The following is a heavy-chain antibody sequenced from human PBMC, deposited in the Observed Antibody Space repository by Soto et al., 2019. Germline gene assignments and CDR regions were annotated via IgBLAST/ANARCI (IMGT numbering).Heavy chain of an antibody. D-gene: IGHD6-13*01. Sequence: PGRFMRLSWAASGFNISSYWMHWVRQAPGKGLVWVSRINSDGSSTSYADSVKGRFTISRDNAKNTLYLQMNSLRAEDTAVYYCARLSSSWYHFDYWGQGTLVTVSS. CDR1: GFNISSYW. CDR3: ARLSSSWYHFDY. CDR2: INSDGSST. V-gene: IGHV3-74*01. J-gene: IGHJ4*02.